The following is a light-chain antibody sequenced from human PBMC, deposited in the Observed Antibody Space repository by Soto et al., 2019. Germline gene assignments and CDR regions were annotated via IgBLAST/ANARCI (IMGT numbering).Light chain of an antibody. CDR2: GAS. J-gene: IGKJ5*01. CDR3: QQRYNWPIT. V-gene: IGKV3-11*01. CDR1: QSVSNNY. Sequence: EIVLTQSPGTLSLSPGEIATLSCRASQSVSNNYLAWYQQKPGQAPRLLIYGASNRATAIPARFSGSGSGTDFTLTISSLEPEDFAVYYCQQRYNWPITFGQGTRLEIK.